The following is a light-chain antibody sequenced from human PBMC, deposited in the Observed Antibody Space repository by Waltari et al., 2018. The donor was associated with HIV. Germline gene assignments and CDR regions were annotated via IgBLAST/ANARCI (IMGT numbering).Light chain of an antibody. V-gene: IGLV1-44*01. CDR2: SNN. Sequence: HSVLTQTPPTSGTPGQRVTMSCSGRDSDIGAYSVNWYQKFPGTAPKLLIYSNNQRPSGVPDRFAGSRFGTSASRAMSGLQAGDEADYCCAAWDESRATYVFGTGTRVTGL. CDR1: DSDIGAYS. J-gene: IGLJ1*01. CDR3: AAWDESRATYV.